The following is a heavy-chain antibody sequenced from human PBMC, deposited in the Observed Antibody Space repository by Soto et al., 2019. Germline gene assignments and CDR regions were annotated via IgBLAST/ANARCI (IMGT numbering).Heavy chain of an antibody. J-gene: IGHJ6*02. Sequence: LVKVSCKASGYTFTGYYMHWVRQAPGQGLEWMGWINPNSGGTNYAQKFQGWVTMTRDTSISTAYMELSRLRSDDTAVYYCARGSPIGRSSSSSPYYYYYYGMDVWGQGTTVTVSS. V-gene: IGHV1-2*04. D-gene: IGHD6-6*01. CDR1: GYTFTGYY. CDR3: ARGSPIGRSSSSSPYYYYYYGMDV. CDR2: INPNSGGT.